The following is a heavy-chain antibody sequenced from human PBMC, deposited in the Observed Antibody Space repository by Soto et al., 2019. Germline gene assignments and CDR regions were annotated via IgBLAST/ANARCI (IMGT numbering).Heavy chain of an antibody. CDR1: GGTFSSYA. V-gene: IGHV1-69*01. D-gene: IGHD5-18*01. CDR3: ASLRGYSYGYVFKTHYGMDV. Sequence: QVQLVQSGAEVKTPGSSVKVSCRASGGTFSSYAISWVRQAPGQGLEWMGGIIPIFGTANYAQKFQGRDTITADESTSTAYMELSSLRSEDTAVYYCASLRGYSYGYVFKTHYGMDVWGQGTTVTVSS. CDR2: IIPIFGTA. J-gene: IGHJ6*02.